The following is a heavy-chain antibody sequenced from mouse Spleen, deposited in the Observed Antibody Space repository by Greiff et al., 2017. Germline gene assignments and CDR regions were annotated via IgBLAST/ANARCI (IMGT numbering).Heavy chain of an antibody. CDR3: ARGGLFDY. V-gene: IGHV5-15*04. CDR1: GFTFSDYG. J-gene: IGHJ2*01. Sequence: EVKLEESGGGLVKPGGSLKLSCAASGFTFSDYGMAWVRQAPGKGPEWVAFISNLAYSIYYADTVTGRFTISRENAKNTLYLEMSSLRSEDTAMYYCARGGLFDYWGQGTTLTVSS. CDR2: ISNLAYSI.